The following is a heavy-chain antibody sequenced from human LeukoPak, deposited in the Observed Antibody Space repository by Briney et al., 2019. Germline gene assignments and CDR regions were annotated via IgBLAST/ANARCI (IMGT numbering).Heavy chain of an antibody. CDR1: GFTFDSFW. CDR2: IKQDGNDK. CDR3: ARVGSGYYYYGMDV. D-gene: IGHD2-15*01. J-gene: IGHJ6*02. Sequence: GGSLRLSCAASGFTFDSFWMSWVRQAPGKGLEWVANIKQDGNDKYYMDSVRGRFTISRDNAENSVYLQLTSLRAEDTAVYYCARVGSGYYYYGMDVWGQGTTVTVSS. V-gene: IGHV3-7*04.